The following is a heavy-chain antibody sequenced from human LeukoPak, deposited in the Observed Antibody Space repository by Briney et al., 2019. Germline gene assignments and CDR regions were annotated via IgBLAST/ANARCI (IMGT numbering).Heavy chain of an antibody. J-gene: IGHJ5*02. CDR2: INHSGST. CDR3: ARGRWNYNPNWFDP. Sequence: SETLSLTCAVYGGSFSGYYWSWVRQPPGKGLEWIGEINHSGSTNYNPSLKSRVTISVDTSKNQSSLKLSSVTAADTAVYYCARGRWNYNPNWFDPWGQGTLVTVSS. CDR1: GGSFSGYY. D-gene: IGHD1-7*01. V-gene: IGHV4-34*01.